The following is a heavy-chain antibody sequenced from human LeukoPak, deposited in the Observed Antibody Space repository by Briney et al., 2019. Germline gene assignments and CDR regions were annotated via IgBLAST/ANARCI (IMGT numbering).Heavy chain of an antibody. Sequence: GGSLRLSCVGTGFTFSTYRMNWVRQAPGKGLEWVSSISSSSSYIYYADSVKGRFTISRDNAKNSLYLQMNSLTAEDTAVYYCARDRLQYEGTFDYWGQGTLVTVSS. CDR3: ARDRLQYEGTFDY. D-gene: IGHD4-11*01. V-gene: IGHV3-21*01. CDR2: ISSSSSYI. CDR1: GFTFSTYR. J-gene: IGHJ4*02.